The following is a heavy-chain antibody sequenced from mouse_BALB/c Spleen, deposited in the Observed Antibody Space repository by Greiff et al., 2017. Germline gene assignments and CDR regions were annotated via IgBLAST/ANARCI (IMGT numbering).Heavy chain of an antibody. D-gene: IGHD3-1*01. CDR2: INSNGGST. V-gene: IGHV5-6-2*01. CDR1: GFTFSSYY. CDR3: ARQLGLRGNAMDY. Sequence: EVKLVESGGGLVKLGGSLKLSCAASGFTFSSYYMSWVRQTPEKRLELVAAINSNGGSTYYPDTVKGRFTITRDNAKNTLYLQMSSLKSEDTALYYCARQLGLRGNAMDYWGQGTSVTVSS. J-gene: IGHJ4*01.